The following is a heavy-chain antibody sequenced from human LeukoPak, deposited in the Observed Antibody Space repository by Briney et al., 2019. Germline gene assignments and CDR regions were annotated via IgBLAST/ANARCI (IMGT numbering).Heavy chain of an antibody. J-gene: IGHJ5*02. D-gene: IGHD3-22*01. V-gene: IGHV4-34*01. CDR2: INHSGST. CDR3: ARAEYYYDSSGSNWFDP. Sequence: PSETLSLTCAVYGGSFSGYYWSWIRQPPGKGLEWIGEINHSGSTNYNPSLKSRVTISVDTSKNQFSLKLSSVTAADTAVYYCARAEYYYDSSGSNWFDPWGQGTLVTVSS. CDR1: GGSFSGYY.